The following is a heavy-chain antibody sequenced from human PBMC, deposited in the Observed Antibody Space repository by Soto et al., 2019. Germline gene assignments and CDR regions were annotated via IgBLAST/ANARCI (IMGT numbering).Heavy chain of an antibody. J-gene: IGHJ5*02. V-gene: IGHV2-26*01. D-gene: IGHD2-15*01. CDR1: GFSLSNARMG. Sequence: SGPTLVNPTETLTLTCPVSGFSLSNARMGVSWIRQPPGKALEWLAHIFSNDEKSYSTSLKSRLTISKDTSKSQVVLTMTNMDPVDTATYYCARPRGYCSGGSCYYWFDPWGQGTLVTVSS. CDR2: IFSNDEK. CDR3: ARPRGYCSGGSCYYWFDP.